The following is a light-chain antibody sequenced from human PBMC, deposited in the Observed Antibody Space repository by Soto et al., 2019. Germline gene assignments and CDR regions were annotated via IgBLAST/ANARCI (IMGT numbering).Light chain of an antibody. V-gene: IGLV1-44*01. CDR1: SSNIGSKA. CDR3: AAWDDSLQAWV. J-gene: IGLJ3*02. CDR2: SDN. Sequence: QSVLIQPPSASGTPGQRVTISCSGSSSNIGSKAVNWFQQLPGTAPRLLIYSDNQRPSRVPDRFSGSKSGTSASLAISGLQSDDEADFYCAAWDDSLQAWVFGGGTKLTVL.